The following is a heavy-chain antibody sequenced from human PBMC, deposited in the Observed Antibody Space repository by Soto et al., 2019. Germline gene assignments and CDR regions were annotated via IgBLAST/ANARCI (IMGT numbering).Heavy chain of an antibody. Sequence: EVQLVESGGGLVQPGGSLRLSCAASVFTVSTYWMHWVRQDPGKGLMWVSRISPDGSTTTYADPVRGRFTISRDTAENTLDLQMNSLRVEDTAVYYCANDRVPYSDYGRYFDLWGRGTLVTVSS. D-gene: IGHD4-17*01. V-gene: IGHV3-74*01. CDR2: ISPDGSTT. CDR1: VFTVSTYW. J-gene: IGHJ2*01. CDR3: ANDRVPYSDYGRYFDL.